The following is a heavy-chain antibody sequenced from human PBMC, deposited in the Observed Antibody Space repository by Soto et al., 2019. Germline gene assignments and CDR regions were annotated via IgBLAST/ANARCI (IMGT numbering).Heavy chain of an antibody. CDR1: VFTFSGYA. J-gene: IGHJ3*02. CDR3: AKGNWFHAFDI. CDR2: ISGSGWST. V-gene: IGHV3-23*01. Sequence: PGGSLRLSCAACVFTFSGYAMSWVRQAPGKWLEWFSAISGSGWSTXXADSVKGRXTMSRYNSKNTXYLQMXRLRAEDTAVYYCAKGNWFHAFDIWAQGTMVTVSS. D-gene: IGHD3-9*01.